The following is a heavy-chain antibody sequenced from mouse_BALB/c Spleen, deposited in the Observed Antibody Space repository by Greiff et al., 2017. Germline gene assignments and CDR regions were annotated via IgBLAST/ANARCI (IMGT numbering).Heavy chain of an antibody. D-gene: IGHD1-1*01. CDR2: ILPGSGST. CDR1: GYTFSSYW. V-gene: IGHV1-9*01. J-gene: IGHJ1*01. CDR3: ARGYYYGSSFYWYFDV. Sequence: VQLQESGAELMKPGASVKISCKATGYTFSSYWIEWVKQRPGHGLEWIGEILPGSGSTNYNEKFKGKATFTADTSSNTAYMQLSSLTSEDSAVYYCARGYYYGSSFYWYFDVWGAGTTVTVSS.